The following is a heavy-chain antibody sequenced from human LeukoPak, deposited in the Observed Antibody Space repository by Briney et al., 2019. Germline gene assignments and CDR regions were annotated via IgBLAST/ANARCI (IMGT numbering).Heavy chain of an antibody. CDR3: ARLSYSSGWSNFDY. CDR1: GGSISSCH. CDR2: IYYSGNS. V-gene: IGHV4-59*08. Sequence: SETLSLTCTVSGGSISSCHWSWIRQPPGRGLEWIGYIYYSGNSNYNPALKTRVTISVDTSKNQFSLKLSSVTAADTAVYYCARLSYSSGWSNFDYWGQGTLVTVSS. J-gene: IGHJ4*02. D-gene: IGHD6-19*01.